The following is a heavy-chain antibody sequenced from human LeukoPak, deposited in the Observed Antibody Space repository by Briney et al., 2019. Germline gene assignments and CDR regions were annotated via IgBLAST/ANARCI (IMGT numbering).Heavy chain of an antibody. V-gene: IGHV3-30*18. Sequence: GGSLRLSCAASGFTFSNFGMHWVRQAPGKGLEWVAIISYDGINKYYPDSVKGRFTISRDNSKNTLYLQMNSLRAEDTAVYYCAKDTRDDHHSDYWGQGTLVTVSS. CDR1: GFTFSNFG. CDR3: AKDTRDDHHSDY. CDR2: ISYDGINK. J-gene: IGHJ4*02. D-gene: IGHD1-14*01.